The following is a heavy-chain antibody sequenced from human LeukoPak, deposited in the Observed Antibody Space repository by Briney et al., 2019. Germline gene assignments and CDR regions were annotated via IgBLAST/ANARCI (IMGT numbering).Heavy chain of an antibody. J-gene: IGHJ4*02. Sequence: PGGSLGLSCAASGFSFSSYLMSWVRQAPGKGLEWVSTISGNGGGTYYADSVKGRFTISRDNSKNTLYLQMNSLRAEDRALYYCARRLCSGGSCSSFDYWGQGTLVTVSS. CDR3: ARRLCSGGSCSSFDY. CDR2: ISGNGGGT. V-gene: IGHV3-23*01. D-gene: IGHD2-15*01. CDR1: GFSFSSYL.